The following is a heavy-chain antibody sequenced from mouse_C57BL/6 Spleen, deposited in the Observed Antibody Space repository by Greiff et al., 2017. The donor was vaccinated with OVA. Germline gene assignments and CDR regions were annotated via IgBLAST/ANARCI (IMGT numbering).Heavy chain of an antibody. Sequence: QVQLQQSGAELVRPGSSVKLSCKDSYFAFMASAMHWVQQRPGHGLEWIGSFTMYSDATEYSENFKGRATLPANTSSSTAYMELSSLTSEDSAVYYGARGGYSNPWAMDYWGQGTSVTVSS. CDR3: ARGGYSNPWAMDY. CDR2: FTMYSDAT. D-gene: IGHD2-5*01. V-gene: IGHV1-49*01. CDR1: YFAFMASA. J-gene: IGHJ4*01.